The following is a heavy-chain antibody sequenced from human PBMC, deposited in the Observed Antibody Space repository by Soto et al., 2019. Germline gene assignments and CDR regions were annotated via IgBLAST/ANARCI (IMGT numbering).Heavy chain of an antibody. CDR2: IYSSGTT. CDR1: DGSISGLY. D-gene: IGHD1-1*01. J-gene: IGHJ6*03. CDR3: ARLRNHYFMDA. Sequence: QVQLQESGPGLLRPSETLSLTCSVSDGSISGLYWTWVRQSPGKGLEWIGWIYSSGTTNYNPSLKSRVAFSVDASKNQFSLKLTSVTAADPAIYYCARLRNHYFMDAWGKGTTVPVSS. V-gene: IGHV4-59*08.